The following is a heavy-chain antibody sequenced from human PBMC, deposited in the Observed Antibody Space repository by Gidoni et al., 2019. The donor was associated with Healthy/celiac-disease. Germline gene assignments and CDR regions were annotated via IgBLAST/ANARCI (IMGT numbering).Heavy chain of an antibody. CDR3: ARDPIQVGGWVLDY. Sequence: QVQLVESGGGVVQPGRSLRLSCAASGFTFSSYAMHWVRQAPGKGLEWVAVISYDGSNKYYADSVKGRFTISRDNSKNTLYLQMNSLRAEDTAVYYCARDPIQVGGWVLDYWGQGTLVTVSS. D-gene: IGHD3-10*01. CDR2: ISYDGSNK. CDR1: GFTFSSYA. J-gene: IGHJ4*02. V-gene: IGHV3-30*01.